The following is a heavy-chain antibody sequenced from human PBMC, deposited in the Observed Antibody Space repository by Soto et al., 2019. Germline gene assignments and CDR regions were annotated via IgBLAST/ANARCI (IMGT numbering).Heavy chain of an antibody. Sequence: SSVKVSCKASGFTFTSSAMQWVRHARGQRLEWIGWIVVGSGNTNYAQKFQERVTITRDMSTSTAYMELSSLRSEDTAVYYCAAAVVVVAAIDAFDIWGQGTMVTVSS. D-gene: IGHD2-15*01. CDR2: IVVGSGNT. CDR1: GFTFTSSA. V-gene: IGHV1-58*02. J-gene: IGHJ3*02. CDR3: AAAVVVVAAIDAFDI.